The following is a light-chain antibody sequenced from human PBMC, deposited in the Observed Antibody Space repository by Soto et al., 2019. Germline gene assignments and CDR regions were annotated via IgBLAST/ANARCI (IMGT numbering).Light chain of an antibody. CDR1: SSNIGNNA. CDR2: YDD. V-gene: IGLV1-36*01. Sequence: QSVLTQPPSVSEAPRQRVTISCSGSSSNIGNNAVNWYQQLPGKALKLLIYYDDLLPSGVSDRFSGSTSGTSASLAINGLKFEDEADYYCAAWDDSLNGPVFGGGTKLTVL. CDR3: AAWDDSLNGPV. J-gene: IGLJ2*01.